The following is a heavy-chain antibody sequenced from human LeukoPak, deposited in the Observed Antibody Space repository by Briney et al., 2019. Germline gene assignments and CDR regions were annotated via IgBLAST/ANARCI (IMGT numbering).Heavy chain of an antibody. J-gene: IGHJ4*02. Sequence: ASVKVSCKASGYTFTGYYMHWVRQAPGQGLEWMGWINPNSGGTNYAQKFQDRVTMTRDTFISTAYMELSRLRSDDTAVYYCARCLGYCSSTSCYTLGYYFDYWGQGTLVTVSS. V-gene: IGHV1-2*02. CDR3: ARCLGYCSSTSCYTLGYYFDY. CDR2: INPNSGGT. D-gene: IGHD2-2*02. CDR1: GYTFTGYY.